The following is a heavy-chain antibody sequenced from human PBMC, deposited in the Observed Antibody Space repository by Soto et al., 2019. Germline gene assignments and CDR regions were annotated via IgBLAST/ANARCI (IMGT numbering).Heavy chain of an antibody. D-gene: IGHD2-21*02. J-gene: IGHJ6*02. Sequence: GSLRLSCAASGFTFSSYSMNWVRQAPGKGLEWVSSISSSSSYIYYADSVKGRFTIPRDNAKNSLYLQMNSLRAEDTAVYYCAREGYIVVVTAIYYYYYGMDVWGQGTTVTVSS. CDR2: ISSSSSYI. CDR3: AREGYIVVVTAIYYYYYGMDV. CDR1: GFTFSSYS. V-gene: IGHV3-21*01.